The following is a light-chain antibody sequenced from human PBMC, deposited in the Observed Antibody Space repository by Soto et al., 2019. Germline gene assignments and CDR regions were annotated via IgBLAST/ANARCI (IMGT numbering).Light chain of an antibody. V-gene: IGLV2-14*01. Sequence: QSALTQPASVSGSPGQSITISCTGTSSDVGDYNYVSWYQQHPGKAPKLMIFDISNRPSGVSNRFSGSKSGNTASLTISGLQEEDEADYYCSSYTSSSTRVFGTGTKLTVL. J-gene: IGLJ1*01. CDR1: SSDVGDYNY. CDR2: DIS. CDR3: SSYTSSSTRV.